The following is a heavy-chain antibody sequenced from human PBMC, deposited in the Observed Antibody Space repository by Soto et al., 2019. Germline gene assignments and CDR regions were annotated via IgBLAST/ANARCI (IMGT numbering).Heavy chain of an antibody. D-gene: IGHD2-8*01. CDR2: IIPIIGTT. V-gene: IGHV1-69*05. Sequence: GASVKVSCKASGGTFSSYAISWVRQAPGQGLEWMGGIIPIIGTTNYAQKLQGRVTMTTDTSTSTAYMELRSLRSDDTAVYYCARDLALPIPPSQWQGPNYYYYGMDVWGQGTTVTVSS. CDR1: GGTFSSYA. CDR3: ARDLALPIPPSQWQGPNYYYYGMDV. J-gene: IGHJ6*02.